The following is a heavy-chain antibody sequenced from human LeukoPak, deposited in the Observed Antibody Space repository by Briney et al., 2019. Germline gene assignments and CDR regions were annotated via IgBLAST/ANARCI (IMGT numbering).Heavy chain of an antibody. Sequence: QTGGSLRLSCAASGFTFSSYATHWVRQAPGKGLEWVAVISYDGSNKYYADSVKGRFTISRDNSKNTLYLQMNSLRAEDTAVYYCARDGGYYDSSGSKTGDYYGMDVWGQGTTVTVSS. V-gene: IGHV3-30*04. CDR1: GFTFSSYA. CDR2: ISYDGSNK. CDR3: ARDGGYYDSSGSKTGDYYGMDV. J-gene: IGHJ6*02. D-gene: IGHD3-22*01.